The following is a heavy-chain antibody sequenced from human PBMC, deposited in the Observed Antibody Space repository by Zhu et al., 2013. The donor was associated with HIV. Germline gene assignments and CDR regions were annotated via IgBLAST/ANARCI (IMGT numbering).Heavy chain of an antibody. CDR2: MNPNSGNT. V-gene: IGHV1-8*01. Sequence: QVQLVQSGAEVKKSGASVKVSCKASGYTFSSYDINWVRQATGQGPEWMGWMNPNSGNTGYAQNFRGRLTMTRDTSTSTAYMELSSLRSEDTAVYYCASYSGYSIWGQGTLVTVSS. CDR1: GYTFSSYD. CDR3: ASYSGYSI. J-gene: IGHJ4*02. D-gene: IGHD5-12*01.